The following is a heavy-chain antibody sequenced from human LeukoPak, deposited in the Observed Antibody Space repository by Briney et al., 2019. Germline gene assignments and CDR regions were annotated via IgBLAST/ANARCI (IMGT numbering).Heavy chain of an antibody. V-gene: IGHV3-66*01. CDR1: GFTVSSNY. Sequence: GGSLRLSRAASGFTVSSNYMSWVRQAPGKGLEWVSVIYSGGSTYYADSVKGRFTISRDNSKNTLYLQMNSLRAEDTAVYYCARDRTESYRMRYSSSSSWFDPWGQGTLVTVSS. J-gene: IGHJ5*02. CDR2: IYSGGST. CDR3: ARDRTESYRMRYSSSSSWFDP. D-gene: IGHD6-13*01.